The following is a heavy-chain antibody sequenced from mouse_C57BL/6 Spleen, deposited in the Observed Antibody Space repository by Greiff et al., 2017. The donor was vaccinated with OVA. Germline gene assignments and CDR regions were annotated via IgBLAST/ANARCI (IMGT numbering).Heavy chain of an antibody. Sequence: QVQLQQPGAELVMPGASVKLSCKASGYTFTSYWMHWVKQRPGQGLEWIGEIDPSDSYTNYNQKFKGKSTLTVDKSSSTAYMQLSSLTSEDSAVYYCETGTSMDYWGQGTSVTVSS. CDR3: ETGTSMDY. CDR1: GYTFTSYW. D-gene: IGHD4-1*01. V-gene: IGHV1-69*01. J-gene: IGHJ4*01. CDR2: IDPSDSYT.